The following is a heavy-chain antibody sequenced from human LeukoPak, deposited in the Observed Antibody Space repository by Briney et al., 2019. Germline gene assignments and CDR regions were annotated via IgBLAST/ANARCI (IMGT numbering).Heavy chain of an antibody. D-gene: IGHD3-10*01. CDR1: GFTFSSYG. V-gene: IGHV3-30*02. CDR2: IRYDGSNK. CDR3: AKEGDYYGSESYRDGFDL. Sequence: GRSLRLSCAASGFTFSSYGMHWVRQAPGKGLEWVTFIRYDGSNKYYADSVKGRFTISRDNSKNTLYLQMNSLRAEDTAVYYCAKEGDYYGSESYRDGFDLWGQGTMVAVSS. J-gene: IGHJ3*01.